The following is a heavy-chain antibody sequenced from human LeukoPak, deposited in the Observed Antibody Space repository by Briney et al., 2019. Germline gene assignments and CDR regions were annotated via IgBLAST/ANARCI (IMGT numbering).Heavy chain of an antibody. CDR3: ARVGATNPYYFDY. CDR2: ISSSSSTI. J-gene: IGHJ4*02. Sequence: GGSLRLSCAASGFTFSGFSMNWVRQAPGKGLEWVSYISSSSSTIYYADSVKGRFTISRAKNSLYLQMNSLRAEDTAVYYCARVGATNPYYFDYWGQGTLVTVSS. CDR1: GFTFSGFS. V-gene: IGHV3-48*01. D-gene: IGHD1-26*01.